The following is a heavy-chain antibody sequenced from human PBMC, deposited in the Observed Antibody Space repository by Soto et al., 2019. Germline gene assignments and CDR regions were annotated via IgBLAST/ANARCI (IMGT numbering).Heavy chain of an antibody. CDR1: GFTFSSYA. Sequence: GGSLSLSCAASGFTFSSYAMHWVRQAPGKGLEWVAVISYDGSNKYYADSVKGRFTISRDNSKNTLYLQMNSLRAEDTAVYYCARDYCSSPRCSPFDYWGQGPLATVSS. D-gene: IGHD2-2*01. CDR3: ARDYCSSPRCSPFDY. V-gene: IGHV3-30-3*01. CDR2: ISYDGSNK. J-gene: IGHJ4*02.